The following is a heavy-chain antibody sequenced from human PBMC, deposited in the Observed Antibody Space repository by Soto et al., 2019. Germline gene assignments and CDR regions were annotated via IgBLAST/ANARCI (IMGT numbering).Heavy chain of an antibody. CDR1: GFSLSTSGVG. J-gene: IGHJ5*02. V-gene: IGHV2-5*02. CDR2: IYWDDDK. CDR3: ASSYYDFWSGYLNWFAP. D-gene: IGHD3-3*01. Sequence: SGPTLVNPTQTLTLTCTFSGFSLSTSGVGVGWIRQPPGKALEWLALIYWDDDKRYSPSLKSRLTITKDTSKNQVVLTMTNMDPVDTATYYCASSYYDFWSGYLNWFAPWGQGTLVTVSS.